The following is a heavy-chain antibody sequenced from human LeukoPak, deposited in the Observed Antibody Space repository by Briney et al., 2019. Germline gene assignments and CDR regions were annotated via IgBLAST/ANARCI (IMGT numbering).Heavy chain of an antibody. V-gene: IGHV4-39*07. D-gene: IGHD6-13*01. CDR2: IYYSGST. Sequence: SETLSLTCTVSGGSISSSSYYWGWIRQPPGKGLEWIGSIYYSGSTYYNPSLKSRVTISVDTSKNQFSLELSSVTAADTAVYYCARDVLAGGAAAGINWFDPWGQGTLVTVSS. J-gene: IGHJ5*02. CDR3: ARDVLAGGAAAGINWFDP. CDR1: GGSISSSSYY.